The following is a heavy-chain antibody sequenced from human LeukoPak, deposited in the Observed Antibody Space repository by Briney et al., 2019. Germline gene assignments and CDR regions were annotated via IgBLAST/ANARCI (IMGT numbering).Heavy chain of an antibody. CDR2: ISSSSSYI. J-gene: IGHJ5*02. CDR3: ARVLQDYYDSSGYFWFDP. V-gene: IGHV3-21*01. D-gene: IGHD3-22*01. Sequence: PGGSLRLSCAASGFTFSSYSMNWVRQAPGKGLEWVSSISSSSSYIYYADSVKGRFTISRDNAKNSLYLQMNSLRAEDTAVYYCARVLQDYYDSSGYFWFDPWGQGTLVTVSS. CDR1: GFTFSSYS.